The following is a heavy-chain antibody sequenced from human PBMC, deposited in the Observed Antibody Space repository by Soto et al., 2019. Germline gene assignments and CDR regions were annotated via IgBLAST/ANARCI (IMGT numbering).Heavy chain of an antibody. CDR2: IYYSGST. Sequence: QVQLQESGPGLVKPSQTLSLTCTVSGGSISSGGYYWSWIRQHPGKGLEWIGYIYYSGSTYYNPSLKSRVTISVDTSKNQFSLKLSSVTAADTAVYYCARGIGGNLAHYYGMDVWGQGTTVTVSS. J-gene: IGHJ6*02. D-gene: IGHD2-15*01. CDR1: GGSISSGGYY. V-gene: IGHV4-31*03. CDR3: ARGIGGNLAHYYGMDV.